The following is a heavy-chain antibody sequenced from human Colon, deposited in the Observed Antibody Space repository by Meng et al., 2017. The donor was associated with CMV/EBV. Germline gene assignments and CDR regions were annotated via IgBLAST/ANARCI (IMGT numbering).Heavy chain of an antibody. Sequence: SCSASRYTFTGYFVNWMRQAPGPGLGWMGRINPDSRGTDYTQKLQARVTMTRDTSISTAYMELSRLTSDDTAVYYCARRYGTGSYRDYWGQGTLVTVS. CDR3: ARRYGTGSYRDY. D-gene: IGHD3-10*01. CDR2: INPDSRGT. J-gene: IGHJ4*02. V-gene: IGHV1-2*06. CDR1: RYTFTGYF.